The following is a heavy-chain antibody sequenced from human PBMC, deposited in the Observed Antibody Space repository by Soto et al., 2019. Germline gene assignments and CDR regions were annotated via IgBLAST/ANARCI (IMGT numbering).Heavy chain of an antibody. Sequence: GESLKISCKVSGYSFTTYCIGWVRQMPGKGLEWMGIIYPGDSDTRYSPSFQGQVTISAAKSISTASLQRSTLKASAPAIYYCASLGGDSSGIAFQYWGQGTRVTVCS. D-gene: IGHD3-22*01. CDR2: IYPGDSDT. J-gene: IGHJ1*01. CDR1: GYSFTTYC. CDR3: ASLGGDSSGIAFQY. V-gene: IGHV5-51*01.